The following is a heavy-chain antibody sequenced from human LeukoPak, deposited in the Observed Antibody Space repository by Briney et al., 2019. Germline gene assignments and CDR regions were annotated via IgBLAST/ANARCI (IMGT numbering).Heavy chain of an antibody. CDR2: ISGSGGST. CDR3: AKDEDRRAVAGQFDY. J-gene: IGHJ4*02. V-gene: IGHV3-23*01. CDR1: GFTLSSYA. D-gene: IGHD6-19*01. Sequence: PGGSLRLSCAASGFTLSSYAMSSVRQAPAKGLERVSAISGSGGSTYYADSVKGRFTISRDNSKNMLYLQINSMRAEDTAVYYCAKDEDRRAVAGQFDYWGQGTLVTVSS.